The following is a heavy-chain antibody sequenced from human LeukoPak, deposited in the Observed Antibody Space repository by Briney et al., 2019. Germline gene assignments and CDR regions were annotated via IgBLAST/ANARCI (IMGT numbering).Heavy chain of an antibody. J-gene: IGHJ3*02. CDR3: ARESYDSSGWEALVI. D-gene: IGHD3-22*01. CDR1: GFTVGSNY. CDR2: IYSGGST. V-gene: IGHV3-53*01. Sequence: PGGSLRLSCAASGFTVGSNYMSWVRQAPGKGLEWGSVIYSGGSTYYADSVKGRFTISRDNSKNTLYLQMNSLRAEDTAVYYCARESYDSSGWEALVIWGQGTMVTVSS.